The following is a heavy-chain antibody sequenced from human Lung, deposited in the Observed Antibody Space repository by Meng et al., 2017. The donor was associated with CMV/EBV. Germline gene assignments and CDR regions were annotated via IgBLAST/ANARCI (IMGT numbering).Heavy chain of an antibody. D-gene: IGHD2-2*01. J-gene: IGHJ4*02. CDR3: AKDLCSSSCYPDY. CDR1: GFTCSNYG. CDR2: VSYDGSNK. V-gene: IGHV3-30*18. Sequence: ASGFTCSNYGMHWVRQAPGKGLEWVAFVSYDGSNKNYPDSVKGRFSISRDDSKNTLYVQINSLRPEDTAVYYCAKDLCSSSCYPDYWGQGTLVTVSS.